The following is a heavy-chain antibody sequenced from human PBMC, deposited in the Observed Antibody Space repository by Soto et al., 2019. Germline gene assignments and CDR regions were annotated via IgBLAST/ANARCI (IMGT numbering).Heavy chain of an antibody. J-gene: IGHJ6*02. V-gene: IGHV3-23*01. Sequence: AGGSLRLSCAASGFTFSSYAMSWVRQAPGKGLEWVSGFSSSGDSTYYADSVKGRFAISRDNSKNTLYLQMNSLRAEDTAVYYCAKARTSSGSGTYYYYCYAMDVWGQGTTVTVSS. CDR3: AKARTSSGSGTYYYYCYAMDV. CDR2: FSSSGDST. CDR1: GFTFSSYA. D-gene: IGHD3-10*01.